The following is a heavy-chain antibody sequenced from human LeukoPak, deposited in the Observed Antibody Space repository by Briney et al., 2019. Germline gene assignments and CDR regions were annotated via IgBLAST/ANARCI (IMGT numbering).Heavy chain of an antibody. J-gene: IGHJ4*02. D-gene: IGHD5-18*01. V-gene: IGHV1-2*02. CDR3: ARGRLYSYGYI. CDR1: GYTFTGYY. Sequence: ASVKVSCKASGYTFTGYYMHWVRQAPGQGLEWMGWINPNSGGTNYAQKFQGRVTMTRNTSISTAYMELSSLRSEDTAVYYCARGRLYSYGYIWGQGTLVTVSS. CDR2: INPNSGGT.